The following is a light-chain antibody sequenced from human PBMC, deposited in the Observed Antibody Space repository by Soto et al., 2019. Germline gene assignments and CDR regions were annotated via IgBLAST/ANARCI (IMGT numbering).Light chain of an antibody. V-gene: IGKV1-5*03. J-gene: IGKJ1*01. CDR2: KAS. CDR3: QQYNSYSPT. CDR1: QSISVW. Sequence: IQMTQSPSTLSASVGDRVTITCRASQSISVWLAWYQQKAGKAPNLLIYKASRLESGVPSRFNGSGSETEFTLTISGLQPGDSATYYCQQYNSYSPTFGQGTKVDI.